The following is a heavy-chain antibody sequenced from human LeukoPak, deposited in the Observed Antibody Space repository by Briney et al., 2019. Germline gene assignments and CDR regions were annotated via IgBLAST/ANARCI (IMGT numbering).Heavy chain of an antibody. V-gene: IGHV4-59*01. J-gene: IGHJ4*02. Sequence: SETLPLTCTVSGGSISSYYWSWIRQPPGKGLEWIGYIYYSGSTNYNPSLKSRVTISVDTSKNQFSLKLSSVTAADTAVYYCARAWATDYFDYWGQGTLVTVSS. CDR2: IYYSGST. CDR1: GGSISSYY. CDR3: ARAWATDYFDY.